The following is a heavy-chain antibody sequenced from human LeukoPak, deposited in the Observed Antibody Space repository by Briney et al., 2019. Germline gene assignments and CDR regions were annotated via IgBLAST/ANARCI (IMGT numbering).Heavy chain of an antibody. CDR3: ARDAAHGDYTPLGY. V-gene: IGHV3-33*08. CDR1: GFTFSSYA. Sequence: GGSLRLSCAASGFTFSSYAMYWVRQAPGKGLEWVAVIWYDGSNKYYVDSVKGRLTISRDDSKNTLYLQMNSLRVEDTAVYYCARDAAHGDYTPLGYWGQGTLVTVSS. J-gene: IGHJ4*02. D-gene: IGHD4-17*01. CDR2: IWYDGSNK.